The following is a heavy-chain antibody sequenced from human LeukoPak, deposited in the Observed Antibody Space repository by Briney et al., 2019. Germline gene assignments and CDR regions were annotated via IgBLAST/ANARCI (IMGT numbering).Heavy chain of an antibody. CDR2: IYTGGST. CDR1: GGSISSYY. CDR3: ARLNYGDYLGDWFDP. J-gene: IGHJ5*02. V-gene: IGHV4-4*09. Sequence: SETLSLTCTVSGGSISSYYWSWIRQPPGKGLEWIGYIYTGGSTNYNPSLKSRVTISVDTSKNQFSLKLSSVTAADTAVYYCARLNYGDYLGDWFDPWGQGTLVTVSS. D-gene: IGHD4-17*01.